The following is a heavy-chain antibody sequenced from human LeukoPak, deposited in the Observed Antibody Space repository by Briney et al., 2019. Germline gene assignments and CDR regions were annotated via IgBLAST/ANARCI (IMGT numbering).Heavy chain of an antibody. D-gene: IGHD3-3*01. J-gene: IGHJ3*01. Sequence: GDSLKISCKASGYMFTRYWIGWVRQMPGKGLERMGIIYPGDSDTRYSPSFQGQATISADESISAAYLQRTSLKASETQIYYCARSGYARHRVSDGVDVWGQGTMVTVSS. CDR2: IYPGDSDT. CDR3: ARSGYARHRVSDGVDV. CDR1: GYMFTRYW. V-gene: IGHV5-51*01.